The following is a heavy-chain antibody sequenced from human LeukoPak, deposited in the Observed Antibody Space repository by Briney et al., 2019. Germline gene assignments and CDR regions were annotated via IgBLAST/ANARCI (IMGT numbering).Heavy chain of an antibody. D-gene: IGHD3-22*01. CDR1: GGSISSGDYY. CDR3: ARDLVDSSGYYLFDY. Sequence: SQTLSLTCTVSGGSISSGDYYWSWFRQPPGKGLEWIGYIHYSGSTYYNPSLKSRVTISVDTSKNQFSLKLSSVTAADTAVYYCARDLVDSSGYYLFDYWGQGTLVTVSS. J-gene: IGHJ4*02. V-gene: IGHV4-30-4*01. CDR2: IHYSGST.